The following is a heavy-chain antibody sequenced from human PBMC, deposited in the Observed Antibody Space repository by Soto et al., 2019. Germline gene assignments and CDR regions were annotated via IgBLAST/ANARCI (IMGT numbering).Heavy chain of an antibody. D-gene: IGHD2-2*01. J-gene: IGHJ4*02. Sequence: LQLQESGPGLVKPSETLSLTCTVSGGSITSSSYYWGWLRQPPEKGLEWIGSIYSGGSTYYYPSLQSRVTISVDTSKNHFSLPLSSATAVDTAVYYCASRVVPAAIGFDYWGQVPLVNVSA. V-gene: IGHV4-39*02. CDR3: ASRVVPAAIGFDY. CDR1: GGSITSSSYY. CDR2: IYSGGST.